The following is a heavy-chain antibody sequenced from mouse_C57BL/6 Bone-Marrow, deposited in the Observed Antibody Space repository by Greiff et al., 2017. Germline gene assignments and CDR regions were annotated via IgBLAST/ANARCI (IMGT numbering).Heavy chain of an antibody. Sequence: EVQLQQSGPELVKPGASVKISCKASGYTFTDYNMNWVKQRHGKSLEWIGVINPNYGTTSYNQKFKGKATLTVDQSSSTAYMQLNSLTSEDSAVYYGAMATIVAGDYAMDYWGQGTSVTVSS. CDR2: INPNYGTT. CDR3: AMATIVAGDYAMDY. CDR1: GYTFTDYN. V-gene: IGHV1-39*01. D-gene: IGHD1-1*01. J-gene: IGHJ4*01.